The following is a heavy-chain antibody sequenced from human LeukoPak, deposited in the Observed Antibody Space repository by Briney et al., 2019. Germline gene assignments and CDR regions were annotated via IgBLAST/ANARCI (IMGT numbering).Heavy chain of an antibody. V-gene: IGHV3-48*03. CDR3: ARGRSSGWRSLYYFDC. CDR2: ISNSGSTI. Sequence: GGSLRLSCAASGFTFSNYEMNWVRQAPGEGVEGVSYISNSGSTIFYADPVKGRFTISRDNPKNSLYVQMSSLRAEDTAVYYCARGRSSGWRSLYYFDCWGQGTLVTVSS. D-gene: IGHD6-19*01. J-gene: IGHJ4*02. CDR1: GFTFSNYE.